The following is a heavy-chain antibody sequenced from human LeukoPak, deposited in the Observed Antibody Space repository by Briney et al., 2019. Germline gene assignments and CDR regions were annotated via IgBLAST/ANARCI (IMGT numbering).Heavy chain of an antibody. D-gene: IGHD5-18*01. CDR1: GGSIRSSSYY. CDR2: IYYSGST. V-gene: IGHV4-39*01. J-gene: IGHJ4*02. Sequence: SETLSLTCTVSGGSIRSSSYYWGWIRQPPGKGLEWIGNIYYSGSTYYNPSLKSRVTISVDTSKNQFSLKLSSVTAADTAVYYCARHTAMVTGVDYWGQGTLVTVSS. CDR3: ARHTAMVTGVDY.